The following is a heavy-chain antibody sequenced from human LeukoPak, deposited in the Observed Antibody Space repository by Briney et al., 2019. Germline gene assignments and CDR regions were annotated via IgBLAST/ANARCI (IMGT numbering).Heavy chain of an antibody. CDR2: IYYSGST. V-gene: IGHV4-39*01. CDR1: GGSISSSSYY. CDR3: ASWNYGSYYYYYYMDV. D-gene: IGHD1-7*01. Sequence: AETLSLTCTVSGGSISSSSYYWGWIRQPPGKGLEWIGSIYYSGSTYYNPSLKSRVTISVDTSKNQFSLKLSSVTAADTAVYNSASWNYGSYYYYYYMDVWGKGTTVTVSS. J-gene: IGHJ6*03.